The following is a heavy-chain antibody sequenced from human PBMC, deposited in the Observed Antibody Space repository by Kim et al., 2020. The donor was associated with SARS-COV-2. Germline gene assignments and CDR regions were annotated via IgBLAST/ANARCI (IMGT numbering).Heavy chain of an antibody. CDR3: ARGIAAPI. J-gene: IGHJ4*02. D-gene: IGHD6-6*01. V-gene: IGHV3-74*01. CDR2: GSST. Sequence: GSSTPYADSVKDRFTISRDNAKNTQLLQMSSLRAGDTAVYYCARGIAAPIWGQGPLVTVS.